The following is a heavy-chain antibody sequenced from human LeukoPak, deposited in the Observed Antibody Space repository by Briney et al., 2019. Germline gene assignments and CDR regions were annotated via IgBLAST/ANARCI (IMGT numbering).Heavy chain of an antibody. V-gene: IGHV4-39*02. CDR2: IYYSGST. CDR3: ARDYGDYVLSY. CDR1: GGSISSSSYY. D-gene: IGHD4-17*01. Sequence: SETLSLTCTVSGGSISSSSYYWGWIRQPPGKGLEWIGSIYYSGSTYYNPSLKSRVTISVDTSKNQFSLKLSSVTAADTAVYYCARDYGDYVLSYWGQGTLVTVSS. J-gene: IGHJ4*02.